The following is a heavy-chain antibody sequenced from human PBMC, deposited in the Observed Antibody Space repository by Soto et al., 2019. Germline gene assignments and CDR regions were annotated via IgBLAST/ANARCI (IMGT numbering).Heavy chain of an antibody. J-gene: IGHJ6*02. V-gene: IGHV2-26*01. CDR2: IFSDNER. CDR3: ARMNVDSYQFYYAMDV. D-gene: IGHD4-17*01. CDR1: GFSLTTGKMG. Sequence: KSGPTLVNPTETLTLTCTVSGFSLTTGKMGVSWIRQPPGKALEWLAHIFSDNERSYSTSLQGRLTISKDTSGSQVVLSMTNVDPVDTATYYCARMNVDSYQFYYAMDVWGQGTTVTSP.